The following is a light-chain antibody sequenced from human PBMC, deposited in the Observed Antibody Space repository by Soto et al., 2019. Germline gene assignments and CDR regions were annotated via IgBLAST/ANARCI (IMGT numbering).Light chain of an antibody. J-gene: IGLJ2*01. V-gene: IGLV1-40*01. CDR2: GNS. CDR3: QSYDSSLSVHVV. CDR1: SSNIGAGYD. Sequence: QPVLTQPPSVSGAPGQRVTISCTGSSSNIGAGYDVHWYQQLPGTAPKLLIYGNSNQPSGVPDRFSGSKSGTSASLAITGLQAEDEADYYCQSYDSSLSVHVVFGGGTKLTVL.